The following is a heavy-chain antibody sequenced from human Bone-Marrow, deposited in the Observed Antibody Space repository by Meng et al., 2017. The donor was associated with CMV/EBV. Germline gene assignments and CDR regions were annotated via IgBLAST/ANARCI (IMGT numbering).Heavy chain of an antibody. Sequence: LSLTCAASGFTFSSYGMHWVRQAPGKGLEWVAVIWYDGSNKYYADSVKGRFTISRDNSKNTLYLQMNSLRAEDTAVYYCVRDIGRAGGWGQGTLVNVSS. V-gene: IGHV3-33*01. D-gene: IGHD3-10*01. CDR2: IWYDGSNK. CDR3: VRDIGRAGG. J-gene: IGHJ4*02. CDR1: GFTFSSYG.